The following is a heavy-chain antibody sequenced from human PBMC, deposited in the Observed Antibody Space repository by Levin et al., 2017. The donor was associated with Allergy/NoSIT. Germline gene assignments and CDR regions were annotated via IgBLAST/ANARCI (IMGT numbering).Heavy chain of an antibody. D-gene: IGHD2-2*01. CDR2: ISSNGGRT. CDR1: GFTFSGYA. Sequence: ETLSLTCAASGFTFSGYAMHWVRQAPGKGLEHVSAISSNGGRTYYADSVEGRFTISRDNSKSTLYLQMGSLRAEDMAVYYCARGRPPAECSASCYRPSYGMDVWGQGTTVTVSS. J-gene: IGHJ6*02. CDR3: ARGRPPAECSASCYRPSYGMDV. V-gene: IGHV3-64*02.